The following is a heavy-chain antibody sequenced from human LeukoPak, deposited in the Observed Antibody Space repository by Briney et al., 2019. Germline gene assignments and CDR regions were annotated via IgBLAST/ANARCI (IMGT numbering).Heavy chain of an antibody. Sequence: ASVKVSYKASGYTFTSYGISWVRQAPGQGLEWMGWISAYNGNTNYAQKLQGRVTMTTDTSTSTAYVELRSLRSDDTAVYYCARHRSVTVPAYYFDYWGQGTLVTVSS. V-gene: IGHV1-18*01. D-gene: IGHD4-4*01. CDR1: GYTFTSYG. CDR3: ARHRSVTVPAYYFDY. CDR2: ISAYNGNT. J-gene: IGHJ4*02.